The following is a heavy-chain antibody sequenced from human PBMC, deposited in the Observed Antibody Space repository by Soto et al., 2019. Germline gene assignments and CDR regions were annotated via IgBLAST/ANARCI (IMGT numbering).Heavy chain of an antibody. CDR1: GFSLSNARMG. J-gene: IGHJ4*02. V-gene: IGHV2-26*01. CDR2: IFSNDEK. Sequence: SGPTLVNPTETLTLTCTVSGFSLSNARMGVSWIRQPPGEALEWLAHIFSNDEKSYSTSLKSRLTISKDTSKSQVVLTMTNMDPVDTATYYCARSNYYDSSGYYYFREGKYYFDYWGQGTLVTVSS. D-gene: IGHD3-22*01. CDR3: ARSNYYDSSGYYYFREGKYYFDY.